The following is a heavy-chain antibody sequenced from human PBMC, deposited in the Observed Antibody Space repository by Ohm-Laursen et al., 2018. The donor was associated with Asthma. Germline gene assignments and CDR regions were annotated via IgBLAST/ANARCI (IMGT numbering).Heavy chain of an antibody. D-gene: IGHD3-22*01. CDR1: GFTFSSYG. V-gene: IGHV3-33*06. CDR3: AKDRDYYDSSGYSYSAFYDY. CDR2: IWYDGSNK. Sequence: SLRLSCSASGFTFSSYGMHWVRQAPGKGLEWVAVIWYDGSNKYYADSVKGRFTISRDNSKNTLYLQMNTVRAEDTAVYYCAKDRDYYDSSGYSYSAFYDYWGQGTLVTVSS. J-gene: IGHJ4*02.